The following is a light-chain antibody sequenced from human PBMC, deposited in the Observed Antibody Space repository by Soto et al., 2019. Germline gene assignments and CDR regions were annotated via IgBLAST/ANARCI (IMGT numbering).Light chain of an antibody. CDR2: DVN. CDR3: SSYTSSSTLVV. V-gene: IGLV2-14*03. CDR1: SSDVGGYNY. Sequence: QSALTQPASVSGSPGQSITISCTGTSSDVGGYNYVSWYQQHPGKAPKLMIYDVNNRPSGVSNRFSGSKSGNTASLTLSGLQAEDEADYYCSSYTSSSTLVVFGGGTKVTVL. J-gene: IGLJ2*01.